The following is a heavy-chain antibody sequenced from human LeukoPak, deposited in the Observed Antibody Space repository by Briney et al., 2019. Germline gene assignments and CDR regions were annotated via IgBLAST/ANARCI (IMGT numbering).Heavy chain of an antibody. CDR2: ISTSGSGI. Sequence: GGSLRLSCVASGFIFSRYEMNWVRQAPGKGLGWVSYISTSGSGIYYADSVKGRFTISRDNAKNSLYLQMNSLRAEDTAVHYCARRGFYDTSGYLFDYWGQGTLVTVSS. J-gene: IGHJ4*02. CDR1: GFIFSRYE. V-gene: IGHV3-48*03. CDR3: ARRGFYDTSGYLFDY. D-gene: IGHD3-22*01.